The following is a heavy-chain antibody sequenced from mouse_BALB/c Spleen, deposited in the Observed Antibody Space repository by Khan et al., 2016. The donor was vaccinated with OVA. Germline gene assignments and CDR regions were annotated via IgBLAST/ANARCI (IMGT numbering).Heavy chain of an antibody. Sequence: QVQLQQPGPELVKPGASVKISCKASGYTFTSYYINWVKQRPGQGLEWIGWIYPGNVNTKYNEKFKGKATLTADKSSSTAYLQLSSLTSEDSAVYFCAMEGYYGNYRAWFAYWGQGTLVTVSA. D-gene: IGHD2-1*01. V-gene: IGHV1S56*01. CDR2: IYPGNVNT. CDR3: AMEGYYGNYRAWFAY. J-gene: IGHJ3*01. CDR1: GYTFTSYY.